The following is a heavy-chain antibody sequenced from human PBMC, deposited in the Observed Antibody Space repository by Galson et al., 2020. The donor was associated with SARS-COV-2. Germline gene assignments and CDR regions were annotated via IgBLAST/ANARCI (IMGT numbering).Heavy chain of an antibody. D-gene: IGHD6-13*01. CDR2: IYYSGST. Sequence: SETLSLTCPVPGGSISSSYWSWTRQPPGKGLDWIGYIYYSGSTNYNPSLKSRATLSVDTSKNQFSLKLSAATAADTAVYYCAGDFYSSSWGFFYYFGMDVWGQGTTVTVSS. J-gene: IGHJ6*02. CDR3: AGDFYSSSWGFFYYFGMDV. CDR1: GGSISSSY. V-gene: IGHV4-59*13.